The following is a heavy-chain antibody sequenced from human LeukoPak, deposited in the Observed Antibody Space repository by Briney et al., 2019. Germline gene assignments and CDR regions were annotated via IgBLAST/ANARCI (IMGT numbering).Heavy chain of an antibody. CDR3: ARFSGDYNWFDP. V-gene: IGHV4-31*03. CDR2: IYYSGST. Sequence: SQTLSLTCTVSGGSISSGGYYWSWIRQHPGKGLEWIGYIYYSGSTYYNPSLKSRVTISVDTSKNQFSLKLSSVTAADTAVYYCARFSGDYNWFDPWGQGTLVTLSS. J-gene: IGHJ5*02. CDR1: GGSISSGGYY. D-gene: IGHD4-17*01.